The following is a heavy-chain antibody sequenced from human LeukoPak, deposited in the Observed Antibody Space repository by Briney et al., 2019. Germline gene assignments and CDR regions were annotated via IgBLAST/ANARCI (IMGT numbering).Heavy chain of an antibody. CDR1: GFTFSSYG. CDR2: IWYDGSNK. V-gene: IGHV3-33*01. Sequence: GSLRLSCAASGFTFSSYGMHWVRQAPGKGLEWVAVIWYDGSNKYCADSVKGRFTISRDNSKNTLYLQMNSLRAEDTAVYYCARDALPAATPYYFDYWGQGTLVTVSS. J-gene: IGHJ4*02. CDR3: ARDALPAATPYYFDY. D-gene: IGHD2-2*01.